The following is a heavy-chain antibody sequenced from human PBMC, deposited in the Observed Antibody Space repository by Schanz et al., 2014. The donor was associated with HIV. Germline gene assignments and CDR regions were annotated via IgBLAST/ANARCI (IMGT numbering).Heavy chain of an antibody. V-gene: IGHV1-69*01. Sequence: QVQLVQSGAEVKKPGSSVKVSCKASGDTFTNYAITWVRQAPGQGLEWMGGIIPLFGTANYAQKFQGRVTITADESTGTAYMELRSLRSDDTAVYYCARDSRTYYDSGTYYTAFDYWGQGTLVTVSS. J-gene: IGHJ4*02. D-gene: IGHD3-10*01. CDR3: ARDSRTYYDSGTYYTAFDY. CDR2: IIPLFGTA. CDR1: GDTFTNYA.